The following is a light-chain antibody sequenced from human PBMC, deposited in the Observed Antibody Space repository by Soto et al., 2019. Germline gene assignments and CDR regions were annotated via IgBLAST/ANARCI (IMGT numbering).Light chain of an antibody. J-gene: IGKJ1*01. CDR1: QSVSSNY. CDR2: GAS. CDR3: RQYTGQWT. Sequence: ESVLTQSPGTLSLSPGERATLSCWASQSVSSNYLAWYQQKAGQAPSLLIHGASSRATGVPDRFSGSGSGTDFNLTISRLETEDFALYFCRQYTGQWTFGQWTKLEVK. V-gene: IGKV3-20*01.